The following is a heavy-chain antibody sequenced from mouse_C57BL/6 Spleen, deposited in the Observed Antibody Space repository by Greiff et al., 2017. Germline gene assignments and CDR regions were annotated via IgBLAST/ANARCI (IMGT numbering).Heavy chain of an antibody. V-gene: IGHV1-22*01. CDR1: GYTFTDYY. J-gene: IGHJ2*01. Sequence: EVQLQQSGPELVKPGASVKMSCKASGYTFTDYYMHWVKQSHGKSLEWIGYINPNNGGTSYNQKFKGKATLTVNKSSSTAYMELRSLTSEESAVYYCGRCDDGYFYFDDWGQGTTLTVSS. CDR3: GRCDDGYFYFDD. CDR2: INPNNGGT. D-gene: IGHD2-3*01.